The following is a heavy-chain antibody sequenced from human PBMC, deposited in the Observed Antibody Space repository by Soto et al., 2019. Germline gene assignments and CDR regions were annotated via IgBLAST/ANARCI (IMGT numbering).Heavy chain of an antibody. J-gene: IGHJ6*02. D-gene: IGHD6-13*01. V-gene: IGHV1-18*04. CDR2: ISAYNGNT. CDR1: GYTFTSYG. Sequence: VAPVKVSCKASGYTFTSYGISWVRQAPGQGLEWMGWISAYNGNTNYAQKLQGRVTMTTDTSTSTAYMELRSLRSDDTAVYYCAREAAGGGYYYYYGMDVWGQGTTVTVSS. CDR3: AREAAGGGYYYYYGMDV.